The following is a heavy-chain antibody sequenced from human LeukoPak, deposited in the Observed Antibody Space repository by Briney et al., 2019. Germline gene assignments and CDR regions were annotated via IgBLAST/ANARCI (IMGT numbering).Heavy chain of an antibody. CDR3: AKDLEGGFGRTWGLDY. CDR1: GFIFSNYA. V-gene: IGHV3-30*04. CDR2: ISYDGSNK. Sequence: PGGSLRLSCAASGFIFSNYAMHWVRQAPGKGLEWVALISYDGSNKYYADSVKGRFTISRDNSKNTLYLQMNSLRAEDTAVYYCAKDLEGGFGRTWGLDYWGQGTLVTVSS. J-gene: IGHJ4*02. D-gene: IGHD3/OR15-3a*01.